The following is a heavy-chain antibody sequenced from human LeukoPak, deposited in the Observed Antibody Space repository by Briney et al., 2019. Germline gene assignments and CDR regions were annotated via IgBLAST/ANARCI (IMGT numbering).Heavy chain of an antibody. CDR2: ISSNGGST. CDR1: RFTFSSYA. D-gene: IGHD5-18*01. V-gene: IGHV3-64*01. J-gene: IGHJ4*02. CDR3: ARAPNLYVDTTMV. Sequence: GGSLRLSCAASRFTFSSYAMHWVRQAPGKGLEYVSAISSNGGSTYYANSVKGRFTISRDNSKNTLYLQMGSLRAEDTAVYYCARAPNLYVDTTMVWGQGTLVTVSS.